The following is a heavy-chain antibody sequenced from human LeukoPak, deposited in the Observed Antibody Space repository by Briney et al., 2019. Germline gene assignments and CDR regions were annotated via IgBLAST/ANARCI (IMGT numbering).Heavy chain of an antibody. CDR2: IYASGNT. CDR1: GASISSYY. D-gene: IGHD5-12*01. CDR3: ARSYRATMDY. V-gene: IGHV4-4*07. J-gene: IGHJ4*02. Sequence: SGTLSLTCSVSGASISSYYWTWIRQPAGKGLEWIGRIYASGNTDYNPSLKSRVTMSVDTSKNRFSLKLSSVTAADTAVYYCARSYRATMDYWGQGTLVTVSS.